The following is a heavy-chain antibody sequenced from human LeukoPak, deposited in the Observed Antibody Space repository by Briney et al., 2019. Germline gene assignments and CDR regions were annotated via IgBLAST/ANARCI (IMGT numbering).Heavy chain of an antibody. D-gene: IGHD6-6*01. V-gene: IGHV3-23*01. CDR1: GFTFSSHA. CDR2: ISGSGDNT. Sequence: GGSLRLSCAASGFTFSSHAMSWVRQVPGKGLEWDSVISGSGDNTYYADSVKGRFTISRDNSKNMLYLQMNSLRAEDTAVYYCAKWKYSNSGIDDYWGQGTLVTVSS. J-gene: IGHJ4*02. CDR3: AKWKYSNSGIDDY.